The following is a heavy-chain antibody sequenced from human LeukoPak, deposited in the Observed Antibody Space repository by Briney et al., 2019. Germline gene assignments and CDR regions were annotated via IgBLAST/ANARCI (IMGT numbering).Heavy chain of an antibody. J-gene: IGHJ3*02. Sequence: GGSLRLSCAASGFTFDDYGMSWVRQAPGKGLEWVSGINWNGGSTGYADSVKGRFTISRDNAKNPLYLQMNSLRAEDTALYHCARALRFTAAPYAFDIWGQGTMVTVSS. D-gene: IGHD6-13*01. V-gene: IGHV3-20*01. CDR1: GFTFDDYG. CDR2: INWNGGST. CDR3: ARALRFTAAPYAFDI.